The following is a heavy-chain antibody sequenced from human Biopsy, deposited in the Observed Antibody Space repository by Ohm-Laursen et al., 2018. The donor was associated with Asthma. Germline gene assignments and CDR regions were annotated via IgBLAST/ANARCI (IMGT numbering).Heavy chain of an antibody. J-gene: IGHJ4*02. CDR3: APDFPKDYVRYNFQF. CDR2: HDHEEGGT. CDR1: GYSLTDLS. V-gene: IGHV1-24*01. D-gene: IGHD4-17*01. Sequence: ASVKVSCKLSGYSLTDLSTHWVRQAPGQGLKWLGGHDHEEGGTVNARRFQGRVTMTEDTSTDTAYMELSSLSSDDTAVYYCAPDFPKDYVRYNFQFWGQGTLVTVSS.